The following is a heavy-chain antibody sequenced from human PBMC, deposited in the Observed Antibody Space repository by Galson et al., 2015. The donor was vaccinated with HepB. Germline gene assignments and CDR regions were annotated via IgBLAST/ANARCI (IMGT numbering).Heavy chain of an antibody. Sequence: SLRLSCAASGFTFRGYSMNWVRQAPGKGLEWVSSISGTSSYIYYADSVKGRFTITRDNAKNSLYLQMNSLRAEDTAVYYCASGGFGELSWGQGTLVTVS. D-gene: IGHD3-10*01. CDR1: GFTFRGYS. CDR2: ISGTSSYI. CDR3: ASGGFGELS. V-gene: IGHV3-21*01. J-gene: IGHJ5*02.